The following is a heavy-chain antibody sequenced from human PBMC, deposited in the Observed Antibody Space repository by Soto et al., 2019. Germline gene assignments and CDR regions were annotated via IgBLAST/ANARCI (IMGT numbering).Heavy chain of an antibody. Sequence: ESGGGVVQPGRSLRLSCAASGFTFSSYAMHWVRQAPGKGLEWVAVISYDGSNKYYADSVKGRFTISRDNSKNTLYLQMNSLRAEDTAVYYCARGSGSYAFDYWGQGTLVTVSS. CDR2: ISYDGSNK. V-gene: IGHV3-30-3*01. CDR1: GFTFSSYA. D-gene: IGHD1-26*01. J-gene: IGHJ4*02. CDR3: ARGSGSYAFDY.